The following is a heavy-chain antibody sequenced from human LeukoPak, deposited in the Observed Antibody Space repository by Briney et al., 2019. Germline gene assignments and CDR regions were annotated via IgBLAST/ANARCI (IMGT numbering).Heavy chain of an antibody. J-gene: IGHJ4*02. V-gene: IGHV3-30*15. CDR2: VSDDGSKT. D-gene: IGHD3-10*01. CDR1: GFTFSSFA. CDR3: AKDWYGSGSYMDF. Sequence: GGSLRLFCAASGFTFSSFAIHWVRQAPGKGLEWVALVSDDGSKTYYADSVKGRFTISRDNSKNTIFLQISSLRAEDTAVYYCAKDWYGSGSYMDFWGQGTLVTVSS.